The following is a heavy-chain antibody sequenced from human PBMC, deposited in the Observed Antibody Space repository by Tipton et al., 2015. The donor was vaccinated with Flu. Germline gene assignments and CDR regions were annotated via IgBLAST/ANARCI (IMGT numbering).Heavy chain of an antibody. CDR2: TYYSGST. Sequence: LRLSCTVSGGSISSSSYYWGWIRQPPGKGLEWIGSTYYSGSTYYNPSLKSRVTISVDTSKNQFSLKLSSVTAAGTAVYYCASVSSGYSRTDAFDIWGQGTMVTVSS. CDR1: GGSISSSSYY. J-gene: IGHJ3*02. D-gene: IGHD3-22*01. CDR3: ASVSSGYSRTDAFDI. V-gene: IGHV4-39*07.